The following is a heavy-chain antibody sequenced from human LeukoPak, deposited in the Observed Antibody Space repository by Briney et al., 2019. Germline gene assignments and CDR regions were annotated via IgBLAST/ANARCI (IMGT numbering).Heavy chain of an antibody. J-gene: IGHJ4*02. V-gene: IGHV3-23*01. Sequence: GGSLRLSCATSGFTFRSYALGWVRQAPGKGLEWVSLISGSGGSRYYGDSVKGRFTISRDNSKNSVYLDMNSLSAGDTAVYYCAKGGEDSGYNSHFDSWGQGTLVIVSS. CDR3: AKGGEDSGYNSHFDS. CDR2: ISGSGGSR. CDR1: GFTFRSYA. D-gene: IGHD5-24*01.